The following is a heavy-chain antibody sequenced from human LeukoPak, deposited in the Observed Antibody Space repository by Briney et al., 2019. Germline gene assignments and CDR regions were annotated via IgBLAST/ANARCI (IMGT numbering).Heavy chain of an antibody. J-gene: IGHJ6*02. D-gene: IGHD6-13*01. CDR1: GFTVSSTY. Sequence: GGSLRLSCAASGFTVSSTYMSWVRQAPGKGLEWVSIIYSGGSTYYADSVKGRFTISRDNSKNTLYLQMNSLRAEDTAVYYCARDGFTGSSWDIYYYYGMDVWGQGTTVTVSS. CDR2: IYSGGST. V-gene: IGHV3-53*01. CDR3: ARDGFTGSSWDIYYYYGMDV.